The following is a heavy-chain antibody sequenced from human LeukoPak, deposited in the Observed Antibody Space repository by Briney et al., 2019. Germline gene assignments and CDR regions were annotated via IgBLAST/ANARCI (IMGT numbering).Heavy chain of an antibody. CDR1: GFTFNTFG. D-gene: IGHD4-17*01. CDR2: IWSDGSYK. CDR3: ARSTTVTTNYWFDP. V-gene: IGHV3-33*01. J-gene: IGHJ5*02. Sequence: GRSLRLSCAASGFTFNTFGMHWVRQAPGKGLEWVAVIWSDGSYKYYADSVKGRFTISRDDSKNTLYLEMNSLRAEDTAVYYCARSTTVTTNYWFDPWGQGTLVTVSS.